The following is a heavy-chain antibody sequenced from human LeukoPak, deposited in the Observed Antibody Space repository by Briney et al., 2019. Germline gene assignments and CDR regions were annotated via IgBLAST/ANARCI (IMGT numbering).Heavy chain of an antibody. V-gene: IGHV3-7*03. CDR2: IKQDGSKK. CDR3: ATPLDYYDSSGYHQGGD. CDR1: GFIFSSYG. Sequence: GGSLRLSCAASGFIFSSYGMSWVRQAPGKGLEWVANIKQDGSKKNYVDSVKGRFTISRDNAKNSLYLQMNSLRAEDTAVYYCATPLDYYDSSGYHQGGDWGQGTLVTVSS. J-gene: IGHJ4*02. D-gene: IGHD3-22*01.